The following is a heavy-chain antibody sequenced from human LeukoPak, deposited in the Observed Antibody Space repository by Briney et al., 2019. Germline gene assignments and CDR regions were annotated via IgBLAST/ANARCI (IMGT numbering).Heavy chain of an antibody. V-gene: IGHV3-23*01. J-gene: IGHJ4*02. D-gene: IGHD3-22*01. CDR3: ANDYYDSSGYYAIPLYFDY. CDR2: ISGSGGST. CDR1: GFTFSSYA. Sequence: GGSLRLSCAASGFTFSSYAMSWVRQAPGKGLEWVSAISGSGGSTYYADSVKGRFTISRDNSKNTLYLQMNSLRAEDTAVYYCANDYYDSSGYYAIPLYFDYWGQGTLVTVSS.